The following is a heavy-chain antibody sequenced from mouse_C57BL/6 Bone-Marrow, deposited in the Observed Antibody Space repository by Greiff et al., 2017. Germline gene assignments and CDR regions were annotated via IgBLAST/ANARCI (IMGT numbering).Heavy chain of an antibody. D-gene: IGHD1-1*01. CDR2: ISNLAYSL. J-gene: IGHJ4*01. CDR3: ARVYYYGSSYAMDY. V-gene: IGHV5-15*01. CDR1: GFTFSDYG. Sequence: EVQGVESGGGLVQPGGSLKLSCAASGFTFSDYGMAWVRQAPRKGPEWVAFISNLAYSLYYADTVTVRFTISRENAKNTLYLEMSSLRSEDKAMYYCARVYYYGSSYAMDYWGQGTSVTVSS.